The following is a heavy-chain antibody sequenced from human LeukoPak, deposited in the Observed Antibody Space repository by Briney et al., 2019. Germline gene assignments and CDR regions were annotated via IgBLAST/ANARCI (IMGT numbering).Heavy chain of an antibody. D-gene: IGHD1-14*01. CDR1: GYTFTGYY. CDR2: INPNNGGT. Sequence: ASVKVSCKASGYTFTGYYLHWVRQAPGQGPEWMGWINPNNGGTKYAQKFQGRVTMTRDTSITTAYMELSRLRSDDTAVYYCAREGQTDTFDIWGQGTMVAVSS. V-gene: IGHV1-2*02. CDR3: AREGQTDTFDI. J-gene: IGHJ3*02.